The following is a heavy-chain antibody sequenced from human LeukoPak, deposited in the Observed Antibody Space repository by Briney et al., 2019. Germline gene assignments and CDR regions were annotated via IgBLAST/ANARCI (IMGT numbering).Heavy chain of an antibody. CDR1: GFTFSSYW. CDR3: ARGAYYYED. D-gene: IGHD3-22*01. V-gene: IGHV3-7*01. J-gene: IGHJ4*02. CDR2: INHNGNVN. Sequence: GGSLRLSCAASGFTFSSYWMNWARQAPGKGLEWVASINHNGNVNYYVDSVKGRFTISRDNAKNSLYLQMNSLRAEDTAVYYCARGAYYYEDWGQGTLVTVSS.